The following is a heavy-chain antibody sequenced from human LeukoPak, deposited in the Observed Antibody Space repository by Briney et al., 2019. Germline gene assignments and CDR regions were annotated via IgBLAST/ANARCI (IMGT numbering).Heavy chain of an antibody. V-gene: IGHV1-2*02. Sequence: ASVKVSCKASGYTSTGDYMHWVRQAPGQGLEWMGWINPNSGGTNYAQKFQGRVTMTRDTSISTAYMELSRLRSDDTAVYYCAREEGDYYDSSGYYYTGYFQHWGQGTLVTVSS. J-gene: IGHJ1*01. D-gene: IGHD3-22*01. CDR2: INPNSGGT. CDR1: GYTSTGDY. CDR3: AREEGDYYDSSGYYYTGYFQH.